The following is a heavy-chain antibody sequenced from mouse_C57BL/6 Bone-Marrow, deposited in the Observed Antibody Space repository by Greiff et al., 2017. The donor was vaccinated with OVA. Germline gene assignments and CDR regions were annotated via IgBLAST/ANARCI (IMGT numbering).Heavy chain of an antibody. Sequence: VQLQQSGAELVKPGASVKLSCKASGYTFTEYTIHWVKQRSGQGLEWIGWFYPGSGSIKYNEKFKDKATLTADKSSSTVYMELSRLTSEDSAVYFGARHEDPHYYCRGYAMDYWGQGTSVTVSS. J-gene: IGHJ4*01. V-gene: IGHV1-62-2*01. CDR2: FYPGSGSI. CDR1: GYTFTEYT. D-gene: IGHD1-1*01. CDR3: ARHEDPHYYCRGYAMDY.